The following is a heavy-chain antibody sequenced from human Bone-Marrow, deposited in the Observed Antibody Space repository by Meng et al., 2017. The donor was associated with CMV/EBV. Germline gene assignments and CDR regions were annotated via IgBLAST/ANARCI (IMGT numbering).Heavy chain of an antibody. CDR3: VRDRDIVGAPAPYNWFDH. CDR1: GFNFNAYS. Sequence: GVSLRLSCAASGFNFNAYSMNWVRQAPGKGLEWVSSISSSSDYIYNADSVKGRFTISRDNARNSLYLQMNSLRVEDTALYYCVRDRDIVGAPAPYNWFDHWGQGTLVTVSS. CDR2: ISSSSDYI. J-gene: IGHJ5*02. V-gene: IGHV3-21*01. D-gene: IGHD2-2*01.